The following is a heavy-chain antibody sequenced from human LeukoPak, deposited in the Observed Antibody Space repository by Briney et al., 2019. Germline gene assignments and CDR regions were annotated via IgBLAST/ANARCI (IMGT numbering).Heavy chain of an antibody. CDR2: IYHSRST. J-gene: IGHJ3*02. D-gene: IGHD4-17*01. V-gene: IGHV4-30-2*01. Sequence: SQTLSLTCTVSGGSISSGGYYWSWIRQPPGKGLEWIGYIYHSRSTYYNPSLKSRVTISVDRSKNQFSLKLSSVTAADTAVYYCARGNGDYVIIGPDAFDIWGQGTMVTVSS. CDR1: GGSISSGGYY. CDR3: ARGNGDYVIIGPDAFDI.